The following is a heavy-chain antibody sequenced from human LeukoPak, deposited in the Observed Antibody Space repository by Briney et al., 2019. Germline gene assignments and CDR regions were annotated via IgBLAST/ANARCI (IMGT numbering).Heavy chain of an antibody. CDR3: AREEEAVY. Sequence: TGGSLRLSCAASGFTFSSYAMHWVRQAPGKGLEWVAVISYDGSNKYYADSVKGRFTISRDNSKNTLYLQMNSLRAEDTAVYYCAREEEAVYWGQGTLVTVSS. J-gene: IGHJ4*02. V-gene: IGHV3-30-3*01. CDR1: GFTFSSYA. CDR2: ISYDGSNK.